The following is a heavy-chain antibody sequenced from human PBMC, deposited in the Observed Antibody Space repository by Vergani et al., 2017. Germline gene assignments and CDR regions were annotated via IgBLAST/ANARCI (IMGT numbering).Heavy chain of an antibody. J-gene: IGHJ2*01. D-gene: IGHD3-10*01. CDR1: GGSISSSNW. CDR2: IYHSGST. V-gene: IGHV4-4*02. CDR3: ARALRRFGFGASHHWYFDL. Sequence: QVQLQESGPGLVKPSGTLSLTCAVSGGSISSSNWWSWVRQPPGKGLEWIGEIYHSGSTKYNPSLKSRVTISVDKSKNQFSLNLSSVTAADTAVYYCARALRRFGFGASHHWYFDLWGRGTLVTVSS.